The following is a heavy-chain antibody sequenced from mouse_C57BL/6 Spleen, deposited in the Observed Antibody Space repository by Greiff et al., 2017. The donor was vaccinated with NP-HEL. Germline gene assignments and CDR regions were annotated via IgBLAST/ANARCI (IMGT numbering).Heavy chain of an antibody. CDR2: LYPGDGDT. Sequence: QVQLQQSGPELVKPGASVKISCKASGSAFSSSWMNWVKQRPGKGLEWIGRLYPGDGDTNYNGKFKGKATLTADKSSSTAYMQLSSLTSEDSAVYFCARNYYSNYDWFAYWGQGTLVTVSA. V-gene: IGHV1-82*01. CDR3: ARNYYSNYDWFAY. J-gene: IGHJ3*01. D-gene: IGHD2-5*01. CDR1: GSAFSSSW.